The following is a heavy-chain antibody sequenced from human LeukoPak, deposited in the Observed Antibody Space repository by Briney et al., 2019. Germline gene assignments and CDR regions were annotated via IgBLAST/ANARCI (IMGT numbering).Heavy chain of an antibody. CDR1: RFTFSSYS. CDR3: ARVVVSAVRSSTSYYYYGMDV. Sequence: PGGSLRLSCAASRFTFSSYSMNWVRQAPGKGLEWVSSISSSSSYIYYADSVKGRFTISRDNAKNSLYLQMNSLRAEDTAVYYCARVVVSAVRSSTSYYYYGMDVWGQGTTVTVSS. D-gene: IGHD2-2*01. V-gene: IGHV3-21*01. J-gene: IGHJ6*02. CDR2: ISSSSSYI.